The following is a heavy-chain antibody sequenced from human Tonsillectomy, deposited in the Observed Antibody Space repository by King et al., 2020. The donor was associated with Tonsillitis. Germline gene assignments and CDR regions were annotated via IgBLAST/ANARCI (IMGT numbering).Heavy chain of an antibody. J-gene: IGHJ4*02. Sequence: QLQESGPGLVKPSETLSLTCTVSGGSISSYYWSWIRQPPGKGLEWIGYIYYSGSTNYNPSLKSRVTISVDTSKNQFSLKLSSVTAADTAVYYRARARAVAGTRVFDYWGQGTLVTVSS. D-gene: IGHD6-19*01. CDR2: IYYSGST. V-gene: IGHV4-59*08. CDR1: GGSISSYY. CDR3: ARARAVAGTRVFDY.